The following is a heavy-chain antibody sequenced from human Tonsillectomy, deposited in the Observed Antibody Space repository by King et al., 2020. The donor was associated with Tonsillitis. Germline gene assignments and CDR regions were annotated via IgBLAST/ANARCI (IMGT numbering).Heavy chain of an antibody. CDR2: IYSGGST. CDR1: GFIVSSNY. Sequence: QLVESGGGLIQPGGSLRLSCAASGFIVSSNYMSWVRQAPGKGLEWVSVIYSGGSTYYAESVKGRFTISRDNSKNTLYLQMNSLRAEDTAVYYCARDVAAAGFLWDWGQGTLVTVSS. V-gene: IGHV3-53*01. CDR3: ARDVAAAGFLWD. D-gene: IGHD6-13*01. J-gene: IGHJ4*02.